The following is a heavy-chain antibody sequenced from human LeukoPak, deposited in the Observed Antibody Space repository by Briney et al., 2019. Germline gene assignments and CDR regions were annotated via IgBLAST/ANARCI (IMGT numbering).Heavy chain of an antibody. CDR1: GGSISSGGYY. CDR3: ARGMVPAAMLGHWFDP. Sequence: NTSQTLSLTCTVSGGSISSGGYYWSWIHQHPGKGLEWIGYIYYSGSTYYNPSLKRRVTISVDTSKHQFSLKLGSVTAADTAVYYCARGMVPAAMLGHWFDPWGQGTLVTVSS. J-gene: IGHJ5*02. CDR2: IYYSGST. D-gene: IGHD2-2*01. V-gene: IGHV4-31*03.